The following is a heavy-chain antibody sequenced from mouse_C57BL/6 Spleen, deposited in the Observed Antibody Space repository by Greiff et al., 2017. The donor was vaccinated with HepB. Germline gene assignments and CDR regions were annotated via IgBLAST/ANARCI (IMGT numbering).Heavy chain of an antibody. CDR1: GYSITSGYY. D-gene: IGHD1-1*01. CDR2: ISYDGSN. V-gene: IGHV3-6*01. CDR3: ARVLRYGIDY. Sequence: EVKLVESGPGLVKPSQSLSLTCSVTGYSITSGYYWNWIRQFPGNKLEWMGYISYDGSNNYNPSLKNRISITRDTSKNQFFLKLNSVTTEDTATYYCARVLRYGIDYWGQGTTLTVSS. J-gene: IGHJ2*01.